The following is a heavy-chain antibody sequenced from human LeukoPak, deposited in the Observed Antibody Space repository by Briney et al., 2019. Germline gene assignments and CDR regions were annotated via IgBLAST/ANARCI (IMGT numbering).Heavy chain of an antibody. CDR1: GGSISSGGYS. CDR2: IYHSGST. D-gene: IGHD3-16*01. Sequence: PSQTLSLTCAVSGGSISSGGYSWSWIRQPPGKGLEWIGYIYHSGSTYYNPSLKSRVTISVDTSKNQFSLKLSSVTAADTAVYYCARFRPMIRAFDIWGQGTMVTVSS. V-gene: IGHV4-30-2*01. J-gene: IGHJ3*02. CDR3: ARFRPMIRAFDI.